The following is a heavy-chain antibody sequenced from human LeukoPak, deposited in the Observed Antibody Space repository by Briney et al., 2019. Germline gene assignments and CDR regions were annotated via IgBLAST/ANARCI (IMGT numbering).Heavy chain of an antibody. V-gene: IGHV3-33*01. CDR1: GFTFSSYG. CDR2: IWYDGSNK. CDR3: ARDGSSGWYWVNY. J-gene: IGHJ4*02. Sequence: GGSLRLSRAAPGFTFSSYGMHWVRQAPGKGLEWVAVIWYDGSNKYYADSVKGRFTISRDNSKNTLYLQMNSLRAEDTAVYYCARDGSSGWYWVNYWGQGTLVTVSS. D-gene: IGHD6-19*01.